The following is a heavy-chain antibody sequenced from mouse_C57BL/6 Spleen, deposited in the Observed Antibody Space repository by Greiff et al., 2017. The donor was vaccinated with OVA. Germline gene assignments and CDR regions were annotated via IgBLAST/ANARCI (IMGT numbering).Heavy chain of an antibody. CDR3: ARGPPVWFAY. Sequence: EVKVVESGPGMVKPSQSLSLTCTVTGYSITSGYDWHWIRHFPGNKLEWMGYISYSGSTNYNPSLKSRISITHDTSKNHFFLKLNSVTTEDTATYYCARGPPVWFAYWGQGTLVTVSA. V-gene: IGHV3-1*01. J-gene: IGHJ3*01. CDR1: GYSITSGYD. CDR2: ISYSGST.